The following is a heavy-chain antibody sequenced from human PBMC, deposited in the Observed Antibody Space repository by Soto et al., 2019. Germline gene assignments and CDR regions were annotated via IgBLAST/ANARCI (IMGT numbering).Heavy chain of an antibody. CDR3: ATSGSNYDYYYGMDV. CDR1: GYSFTSYW. CDR2: IYPGDSDT. V-gene: IGHV5-51*01. Sequence: TGESLKISCKGSGYSFTSYWIGWVRQMPGKGLEWMGIIYPGDSDTRYSPSFQGQVTISADKSISTAYLQWSSLKASDTAMYYCATSGSNYDYYYGMDVWGQGTTVTVSS. J-gene: IGHJ6*02. D-gene: IGHD4-4*01.